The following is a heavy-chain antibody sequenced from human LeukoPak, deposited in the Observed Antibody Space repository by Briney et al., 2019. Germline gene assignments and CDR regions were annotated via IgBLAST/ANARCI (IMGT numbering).Heavy chain of an antibody. CDR2: INHSGST. V-gene: IGHV4-34*01. J-gene: IGHJ4*02. Sequence: PSETLSLTCAVYVGSFSGYYWSWIRQPPWKGLEWIGEINHSGSTNYNPSLKSRVTISVDTSKNQFSLKLSSVTAADTAVYYCARLAGGYMRYWGQGTLVTVSS. CDR1: VGSFSGYY. CDR3: ARLAGGYMRY. D-gene: IGHD2-8*02.